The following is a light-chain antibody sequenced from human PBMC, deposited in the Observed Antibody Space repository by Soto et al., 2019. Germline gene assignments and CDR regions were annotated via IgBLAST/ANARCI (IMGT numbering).Light chain of an antibody. Sequence: EIVLTQSPATLSLSPGEIATLSCRASQSISTYLAWYQQKPDQAPRLLIYAVSKRAAGVPARFSGSGSGTDFTLTISSLEPEDFAVHYCQQRSNWPPGLTFGGGTKVEI. CDR3: QQRSNWPPGLT. V-gene: IGKV3-11*01. CDR1: QSISTY. CDR2: AVS. J-gene: IGKJ4*01.